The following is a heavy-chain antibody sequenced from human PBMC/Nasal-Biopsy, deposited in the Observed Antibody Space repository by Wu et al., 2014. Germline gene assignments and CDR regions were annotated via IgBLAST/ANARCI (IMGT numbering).Heavy chain of an antibody. J-gene: IGHJ4*02. CDR1: GGSFSDYY. CDR3: CRGNYDTGAFRGLDY. V-gene: IGHV4-34*03. CDR2: INHSGNT. Sequence: TCAVHGGSFSDYYWNWIRQPPGKGLEWIGEINHSGNTNHNPSLKSRVTISIDTSRNQFSLNLTSVTAADTAVYYCCRGNYDTGAFRGLDYWGQGTLVTVSS. D-gene: IGHD3-22*01.